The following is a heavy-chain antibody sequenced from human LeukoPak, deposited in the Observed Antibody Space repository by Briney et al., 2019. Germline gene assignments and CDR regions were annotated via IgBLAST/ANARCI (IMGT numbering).Heavy chain of an antibody. Sequence: GESLRISCKGSGYSFTNFWISWVRQMPGKGLEWMGRIDPSDSYTNYSPSFQGHVTISADKSISTAYLQWSSLKASDTAMYYCARHVGAVAADWGQGTLGTVSS. CDR3: ARHVGAVAAD. CDR1: GYSFTNFW. V-gene: IGHV5-10-1*01. J-gene: IGHJ4*02. D-gene: IGHD6-19*01. CDR2: IDPSDSYT.